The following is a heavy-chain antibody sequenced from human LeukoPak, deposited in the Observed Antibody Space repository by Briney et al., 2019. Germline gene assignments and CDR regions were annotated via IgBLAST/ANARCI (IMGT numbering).Heavy chain of an antibody. CDR2: INTDGSST. CDR1: GFTFSTYW. V-gene: IGHV3-74*03. D-gene: IGHD1-14*01. CDR3: ARVGPWVNPDYYYYYMDV. Sequence: GGSLRLSCAASGFTFSTYWMHWVRQAPGKGLVWVSRINTDGSSTTYADSVKGRFTISRDNARNTLYLQMNSLRAADTAVYYCARVGPWVNPDYYYYYMDVWGKGTTVTVSS. J-gene: IGHJ6*03.